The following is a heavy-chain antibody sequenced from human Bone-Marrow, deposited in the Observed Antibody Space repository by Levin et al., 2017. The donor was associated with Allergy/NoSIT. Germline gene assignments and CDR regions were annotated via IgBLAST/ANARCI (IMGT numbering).Heavy chain of an antibody. D-gene: IGHD3-3*01. CDR1: GASISSGRHY. CDR2: IYFNGDT. Sequence: SETLSLTCTVSGASISSGRHYWSWIRQHPGKGLEWIGYIYFNGDTYYNPSLKTRATISLGTSKSQFSLKLNSVTGADTAVYYCARGTALRDLGWSWGRGMLVTVSS. J-gene: IGHJ5*02. V-gene: IGHV4-31*03. CDR3: ARGTALRDLGWS.